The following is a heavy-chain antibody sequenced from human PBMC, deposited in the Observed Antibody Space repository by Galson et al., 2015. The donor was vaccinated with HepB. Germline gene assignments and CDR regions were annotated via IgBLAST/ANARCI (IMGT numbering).Heavy chain of an antibody. CDR2: INPSSGDT. J-gene: IGHJ4*02. D-gene: IGHD3-3*01. Sequence: SVKVSCKASGYTFTGYYMHWVRQAPGQGLEWMEWINPSSGDTVYAQKFQGRVTMTRDTSISTAYMELSRLRSDDAAIYYCATRSTFGVVISYWGQGTLVTVSS. V-gene: IGHV1-2*02. CDR3: ATRSTFGVVISY. CDR1: GYTFTGYY.